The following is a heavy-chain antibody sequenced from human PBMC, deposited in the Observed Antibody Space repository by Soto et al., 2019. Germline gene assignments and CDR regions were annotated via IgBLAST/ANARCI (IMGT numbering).Heavy chain of an antibody. Sequence: QVQLQESGPGLVKPSETLSLTCTVSGGSISSYYWSWIRQSPGKGLERIGYISYSGSTKYNPSLKSRVTISVDTSKNQFSLKLSSVTAADTAVYYCARGRGDTAMAWYYWGQGTLVTVSS. V-gene: IGHV4-59*01. CDR3: ARGRGDTAMAWYY. D-gene: IGHD5-18*01. J-gene: IGHJ4*02. CDR1: GGSISSYY. CDR2: ISYSGST.